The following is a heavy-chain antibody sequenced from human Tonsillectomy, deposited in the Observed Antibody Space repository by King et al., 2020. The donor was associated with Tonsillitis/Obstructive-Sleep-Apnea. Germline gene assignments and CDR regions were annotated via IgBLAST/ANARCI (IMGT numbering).Heavy chain of an antibody. D-gene: IGHD2-15*01. CDR2: IKNDGSST. V-gene: IGHV3-74*01. Sequence: VQLVESGGGLVQPGGSLRLSCAASGFTFSSYWMHWVRQAPGKGLVWVSRIKNDGSSTSYADSVKGRFTISRDNAKNTLSLQMNSLRAEDTAVYYCARGDRVAQGNYAMDVWGQGTTGTV. CDR3: ARGDRVAQGNYAMDV. J-gene: IGHJ6*02. CDR1: GFTFSSYW.